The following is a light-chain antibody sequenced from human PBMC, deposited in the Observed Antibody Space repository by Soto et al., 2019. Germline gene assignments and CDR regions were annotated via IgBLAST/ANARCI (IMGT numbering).Light chain of an antibody. CDR2: SNN. Sequence: QSVLTQSPSASGTPGQRGTISSSGSSSNIGCNTKSWYQQLPGTAPKLLIYSNNQRPSGVPDRFSGSKSGTSASLAIRGLQSEDEADYYCCSYTSSTTPLFGGGTKLTVL. CDR1: SSNIGCNT. J-gene: IGLJ2*01. V-gene: IGLV1-44*01. CDR3: CSYTSSTTPL.